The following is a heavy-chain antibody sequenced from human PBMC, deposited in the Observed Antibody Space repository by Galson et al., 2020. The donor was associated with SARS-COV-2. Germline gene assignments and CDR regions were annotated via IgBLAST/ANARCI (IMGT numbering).Heavy chain of an antibody. CDR1: GFTFSSYA. V-gene: IGHV3-30-3*01. CDR2: ISYDGSNK. CDR3: ARDADNSDYYDSSPFDY. J-gene: IGHJ4*02. D-gene: IGHD3-22*01. Sequence: GESLKISCAASGFTFSSYAMHWVRQAPGKGLEWVAVISYDGSNKYYADSVKGRFTISRDNSKNTLYLQMNSLRAEDTAVYYCARDADNSDYYDSSPFDYWGQGTLVTVSA.